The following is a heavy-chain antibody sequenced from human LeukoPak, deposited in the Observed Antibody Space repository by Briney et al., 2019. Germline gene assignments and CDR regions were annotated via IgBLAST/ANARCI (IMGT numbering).Heavy chain of an antibody. V-gene: IGHV3-23*01. CDR2: ISGSGGST. Sequence: PGGSLRLSCAASGFTFSSYAMSWVRQAPGKGLEWVSAISGSGGSTYYADSVKGRFTISRDNSKNTLYLQMNSLRAEDTAVYYCAKDSASNYYGSGSYESDYWGQGTLVTVSS. J-gene: IGHJ4*02. CDR3: AKDSASNYYGSGSYESDY. CDR1: GFTFSSYA. D-gene: IGHD3-10*01.